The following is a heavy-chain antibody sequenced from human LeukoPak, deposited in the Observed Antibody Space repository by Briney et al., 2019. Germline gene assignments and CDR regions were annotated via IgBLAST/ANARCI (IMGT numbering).Heavy chain of an antibody. V-gene: IGHV5-51*01. Sequence: GESLKISCKGSGYSFTSYWIGWVRQMPGKGLEWMGIIYPGDSDTRYSPSFQGQVTISADKSISTAYLQWSSLKASDTAMYYCARGRWGIRFLEFQDAFDIWGQGTMVTVSS. J-gene: IGHJ3*02. D-gene: IGHD3-3*01. CDR2: IYPGDSDT. CDR1: GYSFTSYW. CDR3: ARGRWGIRFLEFQDAFDI.